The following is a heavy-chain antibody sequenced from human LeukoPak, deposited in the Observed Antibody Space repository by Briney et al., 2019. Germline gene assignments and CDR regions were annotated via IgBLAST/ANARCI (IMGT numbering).Heavy chain of an antibody. Sequence: GGSLRLSCAASGFTFSSYWMHWVRQAPGKGLVWVSRINSDGSGTGYADSVKGRFTISRDNAKNSLYLQMNSLRAEDTAVYYCARDAYYGSGNFDYWGQGTLVTVSS. CDR1: GFTFSSYW. J-gene: IGHJ4*02. CDR2: INSDGSGT. V-gene: IGHV3-74*01. D-gene: IGHD3-10*01. CDR3: ARDAYYGSGNFDY.